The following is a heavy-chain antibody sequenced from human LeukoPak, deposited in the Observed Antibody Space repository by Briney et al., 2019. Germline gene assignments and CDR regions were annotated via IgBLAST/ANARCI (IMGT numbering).Heavy chain of an antibody. Sequence: GGSLRLSCAASGFTVSSNYMSWVRQAPGRGLEWVSVIYSGGSTYYADSVKGRFTISRDNSKNTLYLQMNSLRAEDTAVYYCARAQYSGYDSPYYFDYWGQGTLVTASS. CDR2: IYSGGST. J-gene: IGHJ4*02. CDR3: ARAQYSGYDSPYYFDY. CDR1: GFTVSSNY. V-gene: IGHV3-53*01. D-gene: IGHD5-12*01.